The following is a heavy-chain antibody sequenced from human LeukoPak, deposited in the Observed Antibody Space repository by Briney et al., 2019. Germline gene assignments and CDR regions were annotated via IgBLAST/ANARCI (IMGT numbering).Heavy chain of an antibody. J-gene: IGHJ4*02. CDR2: ISAYNGNT. Sequence: ASVKVSCKSSGYTFTNYGISWVRQAPGQGLEWMGWISAYNGNTNYAQKIQGRVTMTTDTSTNTAYMELRSLRSDDTAVYYCARDPPHLCSSTSCFGDYWGQGTLVTVSS. CDR1: GYTFTNYG. CDR3: ARDPPHLCSSTSCFGDY. V-gene: IGHV1-18*01. D-gene: IGHD2-2*01.